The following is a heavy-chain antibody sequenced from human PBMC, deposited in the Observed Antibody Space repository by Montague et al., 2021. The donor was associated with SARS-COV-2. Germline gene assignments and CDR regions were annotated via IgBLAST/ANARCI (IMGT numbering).Heavy chain of an antibody. CDR2: ISGSGGSA. Sequence: SLRLSCAASGFTFSSYALTWVRQAPGKGLEWVSFISGSGGSAYYADSVKGRFTISRDNSKNTLYLQMNSLRAEDTAVYYCASHPGYSSSWWGQGTLVIVSS. D-gene: IGHD6-13*01. V-gene: IGHV3-23*01. CDR3: ASHPGYSSSW. CDR1: GFTFSSYA. J-gene: IGHJ4*02.